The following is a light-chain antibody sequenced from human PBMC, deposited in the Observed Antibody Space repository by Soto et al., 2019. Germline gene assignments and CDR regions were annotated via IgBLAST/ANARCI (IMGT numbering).Light chain of an antibody. CDR2: GAS. Sequence: EIVLTQSPGTLSLSPGEGATLSCRASQSVSSNYLAWYQQRPGQAPRLLIFGASSRATDISDRFSGSGSGTDFTLTIIRLEPEDAAVYSCQQYGSLPYTFGQGTKLEI. CDR1: QSVSSNY. V-gene: IGKV3-20*01. CDR3: QQYGSLPYT. J-gene: IGKJ2*01.